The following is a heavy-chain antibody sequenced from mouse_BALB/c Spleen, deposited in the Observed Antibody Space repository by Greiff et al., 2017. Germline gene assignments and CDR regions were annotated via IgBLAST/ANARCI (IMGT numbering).Heavy chain of an antibody. CDR2: ISSGSSTI. V-gene: IGHV5-17*02. CDR1: GFTFSSFG. Sequence: EVKLMESGGGLVQPGGSRKLSCAASGFTFSSFGMHWVRQAPEKGLEWVAYISSGSSTIYYADKVKGRFTISRDNPKNTLFLQMTSLRSEDTAMYYCARSRGNWYFDVWGAGTTVTVSS. CDR3: ARSRGNWYFDV. J-gene: IGHJ1*01.